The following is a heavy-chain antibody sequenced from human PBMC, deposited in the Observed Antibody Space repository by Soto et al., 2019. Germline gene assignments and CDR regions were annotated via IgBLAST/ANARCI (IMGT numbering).Heavy chain of an antibody. D-gene: IGHD3-10*01. J-gene: IGHJ1*01. V-gene: IGHV1-18*01. CDR3: ARGAPYGSGSYYEYFQH. CDR2: ISAYNGNT. Sequence: ASVKVSCKASGYTFTSYGISWVRQAPGQGLEWMGWISAYNGNTNYAQKLQGRVTMTTDTSTSTAYMELRSLRSDDTAVYYCARGAPYGSGSYYEYFQHWGQGTLVTVSS. CDR1: GYTFTSYG.